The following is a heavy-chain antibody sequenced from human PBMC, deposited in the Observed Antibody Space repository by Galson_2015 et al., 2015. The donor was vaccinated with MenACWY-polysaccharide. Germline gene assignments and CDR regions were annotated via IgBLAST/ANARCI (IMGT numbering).Heavy chain of an antibody. CDR2: ISNSGGST. CDR1: GFTFSSYA. J-gene: IGHJ4*02. D-gene: IGHD1-26*01. Sequence: SLRLSCAASGFTFSSYAMNWVRQAPGKGLEWVSAISNSGGSTYYADSVKGRFTISRDNSKNTLFLQMNSLRAEDTAVYYRAKDKGGGSYWGNTKIDYWGQGTLVTVSS. V-gene: IGHV3-23*01. CDR3: AKDKGGGSYWGNTKIDY.